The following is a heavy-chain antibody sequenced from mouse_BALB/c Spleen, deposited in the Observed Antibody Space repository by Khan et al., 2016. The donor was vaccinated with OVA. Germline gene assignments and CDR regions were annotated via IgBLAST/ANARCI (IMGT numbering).Heavy chain of an antibody. CDR2: IRSGGST. CDR3: ARNSYRYDFTY. V-gene: IGHV2-2*01. Sequence: QVQLKESGPGLVQPSQSLSITCTVSGFSLNTYGIHWIRQSQGKGLEWLGVIRSGGSTDYNGAFISRLNITKDNSKSQVFFNMNSLQADDTARYYCARNSYRYDFTYWGQGTRVTVAA. J-gene: IGHJ3*01. CDR1: GFSLNTYG. D-gene: IGHD2-14*01.